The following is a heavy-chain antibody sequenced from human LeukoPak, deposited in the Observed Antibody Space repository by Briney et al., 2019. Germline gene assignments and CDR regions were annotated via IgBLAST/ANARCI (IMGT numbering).Heavy chain of an antibody. Sequence: GRSLRLSCAASGFTSSSYGMHWVRQAPGKGLEWVAVISYDGSNKYYADSVKGRFTISRDNSKNTLYLQMNSLRAEDTAVYYCAKDISAVTTEYFDYWGQGTLVTVSS. CDR1: GFTSSSYG. J-gene: IGHJ4*02. V-gene: IGHV3-30*18. CDR3: AKDISAVTTEYFDY. D-gene: IGHD4-11*01. CDR2: ISYDGSNK.